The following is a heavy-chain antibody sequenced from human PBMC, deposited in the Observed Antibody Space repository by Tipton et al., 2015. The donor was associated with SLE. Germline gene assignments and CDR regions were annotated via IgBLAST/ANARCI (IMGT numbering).Heavy chain of an antibody. V-gene: IGHV3-48*03. Sequence: SLRLSCATSGFTFSSYEMNWVRQAPGKGLEWVSYINSGGTIIYYADSVRGRFTISRDDAENSLYLQMNSLRAEDTAVYYCARDRWHYDSWSGLDNWGQGTLVTVSS. J-gene: IGHJ4*02. CDR3: ARDRWHYDSWSGLDN. CDR1: GFTFSSYE. D-gene: IGHD3-3*01. CDR2: INSGGTII.